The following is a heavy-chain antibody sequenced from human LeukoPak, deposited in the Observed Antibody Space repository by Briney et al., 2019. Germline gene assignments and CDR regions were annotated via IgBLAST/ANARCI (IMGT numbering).Heavy chain of an antibody. CDR3: AKDGYYGSGSPYDY. D-gene: IGHD3-10*01. Sequence: GSLRLSCAASGFTFSSYAMSWVRQAPGKGLEWVSAISGSGGSTYYADSVKGRFTISRDNSKNTLYLQMNSLRAEDTAVYYCAKDGYYGSGSPYDYWGQGTLVTVSS. CDR2: ISGSGGST. V-gene: IGHV3-23*01. CDR1: GFTFSSYA. J-gene: IGHJ4*02.